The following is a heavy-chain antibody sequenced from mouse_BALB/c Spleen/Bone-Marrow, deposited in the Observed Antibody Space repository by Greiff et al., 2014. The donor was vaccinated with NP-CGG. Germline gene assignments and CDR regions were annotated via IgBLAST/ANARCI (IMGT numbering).Heavy chain of an antibody. J-gene: IGHJ3*01. CDR2: IDPANGNT. CDR1: GFNIKDTY. D-gene: IGHD1-1*01. CDR3: ASYYYGSSGFAY. V-gene: IGHV14-3*02. Sequence: EVQLQQSGAELVKPGASVKLSCTASGFNIKDTYMHWVKQRPEQGLEWIGRIDPANGNTKYDPKFQGKATITADTSSNTAYLQLSSLTSEDTAVYYCASYYYGSSGFAYWGQGTPLTVSA.